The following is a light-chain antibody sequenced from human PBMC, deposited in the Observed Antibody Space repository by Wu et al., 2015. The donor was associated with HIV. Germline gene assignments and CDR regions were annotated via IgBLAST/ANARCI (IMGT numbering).Light chain of an antibody. CDR2: GAS. CDR3: QQYARSPGT. Sequence: EIVLTQSPGTLSLSPGERATLSCRASQSVTANYLAWYQQKPGQAPRLLIYGASTRATGIPDRFSGSGSGTDFTLTISRLESVDFAVYYCQQYARSPGTFGQGTKVEIK. CDR1: QSVTANY. V-gene: IGKV3-20*01. J-gene: IGKJ1*01.